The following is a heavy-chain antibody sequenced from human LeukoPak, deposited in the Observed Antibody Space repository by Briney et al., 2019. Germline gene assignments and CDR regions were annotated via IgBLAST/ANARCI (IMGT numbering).Heavy chain of an antibody. CDR3: ARGPDNYYDSSGSRDY. Sequence: GGSLRLSCAASGFTFSSYAMSWVRQAPGKGLEWVSAISGSGGSTYYADSVKGRFTISRDNSKNTLYLQMNSLRAEDTAVYYCARGPDNYYDSSGSRDYWGQGTLVTVSS. D-gene: IGHD3-22*01. J-gene: IGHJ4*02. CDR2: ISGSGGST. CDR1: GFTFSSYA. V-gene: IGHV3-23*01.